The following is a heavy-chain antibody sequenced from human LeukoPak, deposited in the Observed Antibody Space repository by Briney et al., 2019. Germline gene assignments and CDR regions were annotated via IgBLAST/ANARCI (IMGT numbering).Heavy chain of an antibody. CDR1: GYTFTGYY. J-gene: IGHJ3*02. Sequence: ASVKVSCKASGYTFTGYYMHWVRQAPGQGLEWMGWISAYNGNTNYAQKLQGRVTMTTDTSTSTAYMELRSLRSDDTAVYYCARTAGDYAFDIWGQGTMVTVSS. D-gene: IGHD4-17*01. CDR3: ARTAGDYAFDI. CDR2: ISAYNGNT. V-gene: IGHV1-18*04.